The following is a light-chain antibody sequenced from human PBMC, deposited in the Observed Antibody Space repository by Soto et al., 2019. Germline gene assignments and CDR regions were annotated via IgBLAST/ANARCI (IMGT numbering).Light chain of an antibody. CDR3: QQANSFPIT. CDR1: HNFSASY. J-gene: IGKJ5*01. CDR2: GSS. Sequence: EIVLTQSPATLSLSPGEGAALSCRASHNFSASYLAWYQQKPGQAPRLLMHGSSNRAVGIPDRFSGSGSGTEFTLTISSLQPEDFATYFCQQANSFPITFGQGTRLEIK. V-gene: IGKV3-20*01.